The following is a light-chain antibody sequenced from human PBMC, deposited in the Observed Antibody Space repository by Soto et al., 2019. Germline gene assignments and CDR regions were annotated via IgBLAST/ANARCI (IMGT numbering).Light chain of an antibody. CDR1: SSDVGGYDY. J-gene: IGLJ1*01. CDR2: EVT. V-gene: IGLV2-14*01. Sequence: QSALTQPGSMSGSPGQSIAISCTGTSSDVGGYDYVSWYQQQPDKAPKLMIYEVTKRPSGVSNRFSGSKSGNTASLTISGLQAEDEADYYCSSHTSGSTRVFGTGTQLTVL. CDR3: SSHTSGSTRV.